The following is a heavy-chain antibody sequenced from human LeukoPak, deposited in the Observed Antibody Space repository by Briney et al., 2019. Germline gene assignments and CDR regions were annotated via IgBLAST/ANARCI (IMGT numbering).Heavy chain of an antibody. CDR2: IRYDGSNK. V-gene: IGHV3-30*02. D-gene: IGHD3-16*02. CDR3: ARGGYDYVWGSYRYARGVFDY. Sequence: PGGSLRLSCAASGFTFSSYGMHWVRQAPGKGLEWVAFIRYDGSNKYYADSVKGRFTISRDNSKNTLYLQMNSLRAEDTAVYYCARGGYDYVWGSYRYARGVFDYWGQGTLVTVSS. CDR1: GFTFSSYG. J-gene: IGHJ4*02.